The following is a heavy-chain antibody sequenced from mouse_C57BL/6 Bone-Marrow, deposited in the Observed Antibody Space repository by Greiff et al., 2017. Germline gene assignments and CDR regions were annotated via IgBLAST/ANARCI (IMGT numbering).Heavy chain of an antibody. Sequence: VQLQQSGAELVRPGTSVKVSCKASGYAFTNYLIEWVKQRPGQGLEWIGVINPGSGGTNYNEKFKGKATLTADKSSSTAYMQLSSLTSEDSAVYVCARDYRGYFDYWGQGTTLTVSA. V-gene: IGHV1-54*01. D-gene: IGHD2-14*01. CDR2: INPGSGGT. J-gene: IGHJ2*01. CDR1: GYAFTNYL. CDR3: ARDYRGYFDY.